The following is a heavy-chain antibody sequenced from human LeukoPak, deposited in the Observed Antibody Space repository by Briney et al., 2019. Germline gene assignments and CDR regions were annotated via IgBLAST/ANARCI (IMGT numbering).Heavy chain of an antibody. J-gene: IGHJ3*02. V-gene: IGHV3-11*01. CDR1: GFTFSDYY. Sequence: GGSLRPSCAASGFTFSDYYMSWIRQAPGKGLEWVSYISSSGSTIYYADSVKGRFTISRDNAKNSLYLQMNSLRAEDTAVYYCASGVNRARKWELSRAFDIWGQGTMVTVSS. D-gene: IGHD1-26*01. CDR2: ISSSGSTI. CDR3: ASGVNRARKWELSRAFDI.